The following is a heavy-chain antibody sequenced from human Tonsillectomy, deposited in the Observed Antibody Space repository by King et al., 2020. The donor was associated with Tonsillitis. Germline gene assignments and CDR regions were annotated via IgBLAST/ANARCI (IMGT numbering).Heavy chain of an antibody. V-gene: IGHV3-33*01. Sequence: VQLVESGGGVVQPGMSLRLSCVASGFTFSSHGFHWVRQAPGKGLEWVADIWYDGSNEYYVDSVKGRFTISRDNAKNTVYLQMNSLRAEDSAVYYCARDPASSFDIWGEGTTVSVSS. CDR3: ARDPASSFDI. J-gene: IGHJ3*02. CDR1: GFTFSSHG. CDR2: IWYDGSNE.